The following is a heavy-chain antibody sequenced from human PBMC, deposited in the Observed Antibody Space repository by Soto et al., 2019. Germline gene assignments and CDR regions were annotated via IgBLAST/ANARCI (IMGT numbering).Heavy chain of an antibody. V-gene: IGHV3-30*18. CDR1: GFTFSSYG. J-gene: IGHJ6*02. CDR2: ISYDGSNK. CDR3: AKAGYCISTSCHRQDYYYYGMDV. Sequence: GGSLRLSCAASGFTFSSYGMHWVRQAPGKGLEWVAVISYDGSNKYYADSVKGRFTISRDNSKNTLYLQMNSLRAEDTAVYYCAKAGYCISTSCHRQDYYYYGMDVWGQGTTVTVSS. D-gene: IGHD2-2*02.